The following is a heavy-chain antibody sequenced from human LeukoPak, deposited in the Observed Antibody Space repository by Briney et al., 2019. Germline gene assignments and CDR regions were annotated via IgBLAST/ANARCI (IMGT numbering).Heavy chain of an antibody. J-gene: IGHJ3*02. V-gene: IGHV1-2*02. CDR3: ARGGYGSESYYNRFAAFDI. CDR2: INPDNGVT. CDR1: GYTFTNFY. Sequence: GASVKVSCKASGYTFTNFYIHWMRRAPGQGLEWMGWINPDNGVTDYAQKFQGRVTMTRDTSISAVYVELSRLRSDDTAVYYCARGGYGSESYYNRFAAFDISGQGTMVTVSS. D-gene: IGHD3-10*01.